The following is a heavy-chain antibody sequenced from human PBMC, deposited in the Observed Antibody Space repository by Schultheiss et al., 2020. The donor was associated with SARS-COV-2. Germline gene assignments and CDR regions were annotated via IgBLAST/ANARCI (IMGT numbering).Heavy chain of an antibody. CDR3: ARVQFVDYVAEY. D-gene: IGHD4-17*01. Sequence: GSLRLSCTVSGGSVSSGSYYWSWIRQPPGKGLELIGYVYYNGNTNYNPSLKSRVTISVDTSKNQFSLKLSSVTAADTAVYYCARVQFVDYVAEYWGQGTLVTGSS. J-gene: IGHJ4*02. CDR1: GGSVSSGSYY. V-gene: IGHV4-61*01. CDR2: VYYNGNT.